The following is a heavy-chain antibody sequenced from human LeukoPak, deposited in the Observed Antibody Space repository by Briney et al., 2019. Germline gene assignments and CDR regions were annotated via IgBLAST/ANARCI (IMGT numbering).Heavy chain of an antibody. D-gene: IGHD3-10*01. V-gene: IGHV3-23*01. CDR1: GFTFSSYA. CDR3: AKAIGWFGEYYYYMDV. CDR2: ISGSGGST. J-gene: IGHJ6*03. Sequence: GGSLRLSCAASGFTFSSYAMSWVRQAPGKGLGWVSAISGSGGSTYYADSVKGRFTISRDNSKNTLYLQMNSLRAEDTAVYYCAKAIGWFGEYYYYMDVWGKGTTVTVSS.